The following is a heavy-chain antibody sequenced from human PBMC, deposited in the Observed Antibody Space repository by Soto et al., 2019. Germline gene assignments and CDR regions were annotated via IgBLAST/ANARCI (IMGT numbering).Heavy chain of an antibody. CDR2: IPYSASA. Sequence: SETLSLTCTVSGGSVSGATHYWNWIRQPPGKGLEWIVHIPYSASANYNPSLGSRGSLQIGPDQYPLRLNSVTAADTAVYYCARGKLRRSASGGYYSVDIWGKGILVTVSS. D-gene: IGHD3-3*01. J-gene: IGHJ4*02. CDR1: GGSVSGATHY. V-gene: IGHV4-61*01. CDR3: ARGKLRRSASGGYYSVDI.